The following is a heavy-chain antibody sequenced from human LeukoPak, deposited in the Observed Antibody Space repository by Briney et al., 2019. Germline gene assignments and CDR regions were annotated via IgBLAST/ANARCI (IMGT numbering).Heavy chain of an antibody. CDR1: GFTVSSIH. CDR3: ARGGRGSAAVVAPRSFDI. D-gene: IGHD3-22*01. Sequence: GGSLRLSCAASGFTVSSIHMVWVRQAPGKGLEWVSVTYTGGNSYCADSVKGRFIISRDISKNTLYLQMNSLRAEDSALYYCARGGRGSAAVVAPRSFDIWGQGTMVTVSS. CDR2: TYTGGNS. J-gene: IGHJ3*02. V-gene: IGHV3-53*01.